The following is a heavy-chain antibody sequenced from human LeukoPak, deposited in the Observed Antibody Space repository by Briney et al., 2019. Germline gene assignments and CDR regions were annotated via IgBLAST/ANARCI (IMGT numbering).Heavy chain of an antibody. CDR3: ARDSDIVVVPAAINDAFDI. CDR1: GYTFTSYG. CDR2: ISAYNGNT. J-gene: IGHJ3*02. Sequence: ASVKVSCKASGYTFTSYGISWVGQAPGQGREWVGWISAYNGNTNYAQKLQGRVTMTTDTSTSTAYMELRSLRSDDTAVYYCARDSDIVVVPAAINDAFDIWGQGTMVTVSS. D-gene: IGHD2-2*02. V-gene: IGHV1-18*01.